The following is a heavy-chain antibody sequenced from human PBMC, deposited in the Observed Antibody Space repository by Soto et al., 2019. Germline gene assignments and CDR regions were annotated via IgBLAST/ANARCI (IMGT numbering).Heavy chain of an antibody. CDR2: IRIRGGST. CDR3: SLSDRYYGMDV. V-gene: IGHV3-23*01. CDR1: GFPFSSYA. Sequence: EVQLLESGGGLVQPGGSLTLSCAASGFPFSSYARSWVLQVPGKGLEWVSSIRIRGGSTYYEDSVKARFTISGDNSINTLYLQMNSLRAEDTAVYYCSLSDRYYGMDVWGLGTTVTVSS. J-gene: IGHJ6*02.